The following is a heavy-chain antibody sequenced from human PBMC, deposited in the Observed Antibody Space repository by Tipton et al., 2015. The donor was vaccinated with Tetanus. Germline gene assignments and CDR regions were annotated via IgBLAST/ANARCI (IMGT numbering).Heavy chain of an antibody. CDR1: GFTFSTYW. CDR3: ARDSQDILLVPAF. D-gene: IGHD2-2*01. J-gene: IGHJ4*02. Sequence: SLRLSCAAPGFTFSTYWMHWVRQAPGKGLMWVSRINGHGTNTAYADSVKGRFTISRDNAKNTLYLQMNSLRAEDTAVYYCARDSQDILLVPAFGGQGPLFTVSS. CDR2: INGHGTNT. V-gene: IGHV3-74*01.